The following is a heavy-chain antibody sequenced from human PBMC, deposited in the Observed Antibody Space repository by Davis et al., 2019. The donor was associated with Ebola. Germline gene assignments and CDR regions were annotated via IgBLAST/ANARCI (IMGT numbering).Heavy chain of an antibody. CDR3: TRDSLYNSLYYYGMDV. V-gene: IGHV3-64*04. CDR1: GFTFSSYA. Sequence: ESLSLTCAASGFTFSSYAIHWVRQAPGKGLEHVSAISSNGGSTYYADSVKRRFTISRYNSKNSLYLQMNSLRAEDTAVYYCTRDSLYNSLYYYGMDVWGQGTTVTVTS. CDR2: ISSNGGST. J-gene: IGHJ6*02. D-gene: IGHD3-10*01.